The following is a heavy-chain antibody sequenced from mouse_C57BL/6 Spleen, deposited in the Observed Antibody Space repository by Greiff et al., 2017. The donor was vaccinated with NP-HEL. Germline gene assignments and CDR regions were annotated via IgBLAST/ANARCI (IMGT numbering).Heavy chain of an antibody. CDR3: ASLGYDAPYAMDY. CDR2: IDPNSGGT. J-gene: IGHJ4*01. V-gene: IGHV1-72*01. Sequence: QVQLKQPGAELVKPGASVKLSCKASGYTFTSYWMHWVKQRPGRGLEWIGRIDPNSGGTKYNEKFKSKATLTVDKPSSTASMQLSSLTSEDSAVYYCASLGYDAPYAMDYWGQGTSVTVSS. CDR1: GYTFTSYW. D-gene: IGHD2-2*01.